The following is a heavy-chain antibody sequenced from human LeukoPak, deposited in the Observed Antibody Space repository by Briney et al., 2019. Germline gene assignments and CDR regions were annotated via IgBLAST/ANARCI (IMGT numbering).Heavy chain of an antibody. Sequence: PSGTLYLTCAVYGGSLIGYFWSWIRQSPGKELEWIGEINNGGGTNYNPSLKSRVTISVDTSKNQFSLQLNSVTAADTALYYCARHPPQYSSSWYYFDYWGQGTLVTVSS. CDR2: INNGGGT. CDR1: GGSLIGYF. D-gene: IGHD6-13*01. J-gene: IGHJ4*02. V-gene: IGHV4-34*01. CDR3: ARHPPQYSSSWYYFDY.